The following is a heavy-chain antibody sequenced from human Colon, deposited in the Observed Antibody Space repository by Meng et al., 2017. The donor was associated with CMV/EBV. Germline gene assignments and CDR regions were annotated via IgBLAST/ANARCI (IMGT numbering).Heavy chain of an antibody. CDR3: GRNRVDH. CDR1: GFTFSSYE. V-gene: IGHV3-7*01. CDR2: IRQDGSER. Sequence: GESLKISCVTSGFTFSSYEMNWVRQAPGKGLEWVANIRQDGSERFYVGHVKGRFTISRDNAKNSLYLQMNSLRGDDSAVYYCGRNRVDHWGQGTLVTVSS. D-gene: IGHD3-10*01. J-gene: IGHJ4*02.